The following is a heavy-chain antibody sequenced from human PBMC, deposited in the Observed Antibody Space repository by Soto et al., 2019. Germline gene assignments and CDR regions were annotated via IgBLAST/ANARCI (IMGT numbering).Heavy chain of an antibody. D-gene: IGHD2-8*01. CDR3: ASGFNGEKYRNVIVDV. J-gene: IGHJ3*01. V-gene: IGHV1-2*04. Sequence: GASVKVSCKASGYTFTGYYIHWVRQAPGQGLEWMGWINPNSGGTNYAQKFQGWVTMTRDTSISTAYMELSRLRSDDTAVYYCASGFNGEKYRNVIVDVWGQGTRVTVSS. CDR1: GYTFTGYY. CDR2: INPNSGGT.